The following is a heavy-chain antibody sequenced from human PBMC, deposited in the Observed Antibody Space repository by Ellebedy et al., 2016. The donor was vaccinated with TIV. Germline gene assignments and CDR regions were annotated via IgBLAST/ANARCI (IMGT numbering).Heavy chain of an antibody. CDR1: GGSISSSSYY. CDR2: IYYSGST. D-gene: IGHD6-6*01. J-gene: IGHJ5*02. CDR3: ARHVDEYSSSKRFDP. Sequence: MPSETLSLTCTVSGGSISSSSYYWGWIRQPPGKGLEWIGSIYYSGSTYYNPSLKSRLTISVDTSKNQFSLKLSSVTAADTAVYYCARHVDEYSSSKRFDPWGQGTLVTVSS. V-gene: IGHV4-39*01.